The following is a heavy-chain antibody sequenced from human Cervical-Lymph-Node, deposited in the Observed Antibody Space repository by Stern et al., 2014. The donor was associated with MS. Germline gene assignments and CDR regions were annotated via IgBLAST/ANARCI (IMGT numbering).Heavy chain of an antibody. J-gene: IGHJ4*02. D-gene: IGHD3-16*02. CDR1: GGSINTGPYY. V-gene: IGHV4-31*03. Sequence: QVQLQESGPGLVKPSQTLSLTCTVSGGSINTGPYYWSWIRQHPGKGLEWIGYIYSSGNTFYNPSLKSRLTMSFDTSNNQFSLNLNSVTAADTAVYYCARHSVILASGTRFFDYWGQGTLVTVSS. CDR2: IYSSGNT. CDR3: ARHSVILASGTRFFDY.